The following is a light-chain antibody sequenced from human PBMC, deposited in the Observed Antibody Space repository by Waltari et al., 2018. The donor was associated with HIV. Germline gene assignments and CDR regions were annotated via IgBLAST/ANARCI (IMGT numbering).Light chain of an antibody. J-gene: IGLJ2*01. CDR3: QSYDSSLSGPVV. Sequence: QSVLTQPPSVSGAPGQRVPISCTGSSSHIRADYFVHWYQQLPGAAPKLLIYGDSHRPSGVPDRFSGSKSGTSASLAITGLQAEDEADYYCQSYDSSLSGPVVFGGGTKLTVL. V-gene: IGLV1-40*01. CDR2: GDS. CDR1: SSHIRADYF.